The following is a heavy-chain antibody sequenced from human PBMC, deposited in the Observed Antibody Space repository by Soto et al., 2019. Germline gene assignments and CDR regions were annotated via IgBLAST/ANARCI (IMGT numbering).Heavy chain of an antibody. CDR2: IYHSGGT. Sequence: SETLSLTCTVSGYSISSGYYWGWIRQPPGKGLEWIGSIYHSGGTYYNPSLKSRVTISVDTSKNQFSLKLSSVTAADTAVYYCAMGNYDILTGTNDAFDIWGQGTMVTVSS. CDR1: GYSISSGYY. CDR3: AMGNYDILTGTNDAFDI. J-gene: IGHJ3*02. D-gene: IGHD3-9*01. V-gene: IGHV4-38-2*02.